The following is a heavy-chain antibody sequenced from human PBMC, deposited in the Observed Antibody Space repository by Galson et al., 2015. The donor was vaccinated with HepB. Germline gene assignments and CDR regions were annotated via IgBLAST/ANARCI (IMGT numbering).Heavy chain of an antibody. J-gene: IGHJ4*02. CDR1: GFTFSSYA. CDR2: ISYDGSNK. Sequence: SLRLSCAASGFTFSSYAMHWVRQAPGKGLEWVAVISYDGSNKYYADSVKGRFTISRDNSKNTLYLQMNSLRAEDTAVYYCARVKRRYGPLDYWGQGTLVTVSS. D-gene: IGHD6-25*01. CDR3: ARVKRRYGPLDY. V-gene: IGHV3-30-3*01.